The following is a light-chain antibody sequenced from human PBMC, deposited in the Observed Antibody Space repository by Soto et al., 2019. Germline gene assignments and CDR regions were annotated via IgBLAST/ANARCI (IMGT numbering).Light chain of an antibody. CDR1: QQFXGSQ. V-gene: IGKV3-20*01. Sequence: EVLLTQSPSTLSLSPGESATLSCRASQQFXGSQVAGYQQKPGGAPRLLXYGASSRATGIPDRLSGGGSGTDFTLTISRLEPEDFAVYYCQQYGRSLITFGQGTRLEIK. CDR2: GAS. CDR3: QQYGRSLIT. J-gene: IGKJ5*01.